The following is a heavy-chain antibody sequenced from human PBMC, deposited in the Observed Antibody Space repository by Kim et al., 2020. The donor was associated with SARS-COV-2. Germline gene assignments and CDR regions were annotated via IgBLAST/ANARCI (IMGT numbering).Heavy chain of an antibody. J-gene: IGHJ3*02. CDR3: AKEGSGWSAGGDAFDI. V-gene: IGHV3-33*06. D-gene: IGHD6-19*01. CDR1: GFTFSSYG. CDR2: IWYDGSNK. Sequence: GGSLRLSCAASGFTFSSYGMHWVRQAPGKGLEWVAVIWYDGSNKYYADSVKGRFTISRDNSKNTLYLQMNSLRAEDTAVYYCAKEGSGWSAGGDAFDIWGQGTMVTVSS.